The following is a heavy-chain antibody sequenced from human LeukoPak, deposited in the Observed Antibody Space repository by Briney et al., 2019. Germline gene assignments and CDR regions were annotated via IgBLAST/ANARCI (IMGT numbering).Heavy chain of an antibody. CDR1: GFTFSSYW. CDR2: IKQDGSKK. CDR3: ARGDNYYYYGMDV. V-gene: IGHV3-7*04. J-gene: IGHJ6*02. Sequence: GGSLRLYCAASGFTFSSYWMRWVRPAPGKGLEWVANIKQDGSKKYYVDSVKGRFTISRDNAKNSLYLQMNSLRAEDTAVYYCARGDNYYYYGMDVWGQGTTVTVSS.